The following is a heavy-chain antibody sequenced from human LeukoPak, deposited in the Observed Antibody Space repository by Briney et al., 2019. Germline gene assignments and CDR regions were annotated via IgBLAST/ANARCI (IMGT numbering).Heavy chain of an antibody. CDR3: ARLYYYDSSARPNWFDP. CDR1: GYTFTGYY. J-gene: IGHJ5*02. Sequence: ASVKVSCKASGYTFTGYYMHWVRPAPGQGLEWTGWINPNSGGTNYAQKFQGRVTMTRDTSISTAYMELSRLRSDDTAVYYCARLYYYDSSARPNWFDPCGQGTLVTVSS. CDR2: INPNSGGT. D-gene: IGHD3-22*01. V-gene: IGHV1-2*02.